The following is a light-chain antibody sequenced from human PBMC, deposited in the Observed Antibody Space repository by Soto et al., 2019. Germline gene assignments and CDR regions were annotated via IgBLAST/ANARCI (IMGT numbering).Light chain of an antibody. CDR2: DAS. Sequence: DIQMTQSPSTLSASVGDRVTITCRASQSINSWLAWYQQKPGKAPKLLIHDASSLESGVPSRFSGSGSGTEFTLTISSLQPDDFATYYCQQYNTYRTFGQGTKVDIK. CDR1: QSINSW. CDR3: QQYNTYRT. J-gene: IGKJ1*01. V-gene: IGKV1-5*01.